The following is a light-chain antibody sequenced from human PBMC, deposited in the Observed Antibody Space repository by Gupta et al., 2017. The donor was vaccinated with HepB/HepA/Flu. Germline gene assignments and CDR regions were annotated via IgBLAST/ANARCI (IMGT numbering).Light chain of an antibody. CDR2: LAS. J-gene: IGKJ3*01. Sequence: DIQMTQSPSSLSASVGDRVTITCRASQSITNYLNWYQYKPGKAPKLLIYLASSLQSGVPSRFSGSGSGTDFTLTISSLQREDFATYYCQQSYSSPFTFGPGTKVEIK. V-gene: IGKV1-39*01. CDR1: QSITNY. CDR3: QQSYSSPFT.